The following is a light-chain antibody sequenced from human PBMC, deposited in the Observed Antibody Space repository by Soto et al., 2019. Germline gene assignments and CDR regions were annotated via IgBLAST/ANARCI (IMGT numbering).Light chain of an antibody. J-gene: IGLJ1*01. CDR3: SSYASSSTV. V-gene: IGLV2-14*01. Sequence: QSALTQPASVSGSPGQSITISCTGTSSDVGGYNYVSWYQQHPGKAPKLMIYDVSNRPAGVSNRFSGSKSGNTASLTISGRQAEDEADYYGSSYASSSTVVGTGTKLTVL. CDR2: DVS. CDR1: SSDVGGYNY.